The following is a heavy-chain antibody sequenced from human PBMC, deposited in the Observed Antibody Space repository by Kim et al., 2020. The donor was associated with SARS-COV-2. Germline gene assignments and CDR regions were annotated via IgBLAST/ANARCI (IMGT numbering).Heavy chain of an antibody. CDR1: GFTFGDYA. V-gene: IGHV3-49*03. D-gene: IGHD6-19*01. J-gene: IGHJ4*02. CDR3: TRVGYSSGWHELGAYYFDY. CDR2: IRSKAYGGTT. Sequence: GGSLRLSCTASGFTFGDYAMSWFRQAPGKGLEWVGFIRSKAYGGTTEYAASVKGRFTISRDDSKSIAYLQMNSLKTEDTAVYYCTRVGYSSGWHELGAYYFDYWGQGTLVTVSS.